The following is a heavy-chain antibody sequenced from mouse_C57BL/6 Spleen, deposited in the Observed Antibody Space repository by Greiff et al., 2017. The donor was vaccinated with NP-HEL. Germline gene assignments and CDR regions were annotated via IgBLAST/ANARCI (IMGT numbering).Heavy chain of an antibody. J-gene: IGHJ1*03. CDR2: INPNNGGT. CDR1: GYTFTDYN. Sequence: EVKLMESGPELVKPGASVKMSCKASGYTFTDYNMHWVKQSHGKSLEWIGDINPNNGGTSYNQKFKGKATLTVNKSSSTAYMELRSLTSEDSAVYYCARGLSYYGREEYFDVWGTGTTVTVSS. V-gene: IGHV1-22*01. D-gene: IGHD1-1*01. CDR3: ARGLSYYGREEYFDV.